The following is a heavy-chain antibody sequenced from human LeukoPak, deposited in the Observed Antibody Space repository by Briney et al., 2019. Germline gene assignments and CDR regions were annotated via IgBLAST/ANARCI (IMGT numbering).Heavy chain of an antibody. V-gene: IGHV4-61*08. CDR1: GGSISSGGYY. CDR2: IYYSGST. J-gene: IGHJ3*02. CDR3: VGAKQWLSFDI. Sequence: SETPSLTCTVSGGSISSGGYYWSWIRQHPGKGLEWIGYIYYSGSTNYNPSLKSRATISVDTSKNQFSLKLSSVTAADTAVYYCVGAKQWLSFDIWGQGTMVTVSS. D-gene: IGHD3-22*01.